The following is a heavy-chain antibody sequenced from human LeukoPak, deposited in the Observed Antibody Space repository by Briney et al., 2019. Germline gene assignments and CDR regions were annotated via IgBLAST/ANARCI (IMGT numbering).Heavy chain of an antibody. CDR3: AKPQSNGWYYFDY. CDR2: ISGSGGST. J-gene: IGHJ4*02. V-gene: IGHV3-23*01. Sequence: GGSLRLSCAASGFTFSSYSMNWVRQAPGKGLEWVSAISGSGGSTYFADSVKGRFTISRDNSKNTLYLQMNSLRAEDTAVYYCAKPQSNGWYYFDYWGRGTLVTVSS. D-gene: IGHD6-19*01. CDR1: GFTFSSYS.